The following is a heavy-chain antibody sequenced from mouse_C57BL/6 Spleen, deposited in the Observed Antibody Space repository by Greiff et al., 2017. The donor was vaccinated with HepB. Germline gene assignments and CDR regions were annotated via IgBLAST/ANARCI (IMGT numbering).Heavy chain of an antibody. D-gene: IGHD2-1*01. CDR3: ARCGNYNYFDY. CDR2: IDPSDSET. J-gene: IGHJ2*01. V-gene: IGHV1-52*01. CDR1: GYTFTSYW. Sequence: QVQLQQPGAELVRPGSSVKLSCKASGYTFTSYWMHWVKQRPIQGLEWIGNIDPSDSETHYNQKFKDKATLTVDKSSSTAYMQLSSLTSEDSAVYYCARCGNYNYFDYWGQGTTLTVSS.